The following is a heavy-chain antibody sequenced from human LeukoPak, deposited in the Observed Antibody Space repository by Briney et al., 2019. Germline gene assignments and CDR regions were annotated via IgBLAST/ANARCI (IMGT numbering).Heavy chain of an antibody. CDR1: GYTFTGYY. Sequence: LGASVKVSCKASGYTFTGYYMHWVRQAPGQGLEWMGWIIPNSGGTNYAQKFQGRVTMTRDTSISTAYMELSRLRSDDTTAYYCARVPESSADDYWGQGTLVTVSS. CDR3: ARVPESSADDY. CDR2: IIPNSGGT. J-gene: IGHJ4*02. V-gene: IGHV1-2*02.